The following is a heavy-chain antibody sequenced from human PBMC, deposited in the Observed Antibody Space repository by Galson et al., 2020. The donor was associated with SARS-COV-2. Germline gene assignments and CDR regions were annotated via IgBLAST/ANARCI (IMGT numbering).Heavy chain of an antibody. CDR1: GFTFSNYA. CDR2: ISGSGSST. D-gene: IGHD2-21*02. Sequence: TGGSLRLSCAASGFTFSNYAMSWVRQAPGKGLEWVSAISGSGSSTDYADSVKGRFTISRDNSKNTLYLQMSSLRVEDTAVYYCAKEGASVTVDSNWFDPWGQGALVTVSS. V-gene: IGHV3-23*01. CDR3: AKEGASVTVDSNWFDP. J-gene: IGHJ5*02.